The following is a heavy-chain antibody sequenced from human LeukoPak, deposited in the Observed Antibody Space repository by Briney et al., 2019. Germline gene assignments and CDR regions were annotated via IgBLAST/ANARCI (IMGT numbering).Heavy chain of an antibody. V-gene: IGHV3-33*01. CDR3: ARDPCNGGSCSYFDY. CDR1: GFTFSSYG. J-gene: IGHJ4*02. Sequence: GGSLRLSCAASGFTFSSYGMHWVRQAPGKGLEWVAVIWYDGSNKYYADSVKGRFTISRDNSKNTLYLQMNSLRAEDTAVYYCARDPCNGGSCSYFDYWGQGTLVTVSS. D-gene: IGHD2-15*01. CDR2: IWYDGSNK.